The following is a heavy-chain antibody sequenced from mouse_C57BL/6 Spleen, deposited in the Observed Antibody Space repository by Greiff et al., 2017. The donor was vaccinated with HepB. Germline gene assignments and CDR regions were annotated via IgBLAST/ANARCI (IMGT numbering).Heavy chain of an antibody. V-gene: IGHV1-82*01. CDR3: ARGGFYDGYPHFDV. CDR2: IYPGDGDT. D-gene: IGHD2-3*01. CDR1: GYAFSSSW. Sequence: QVQLQQSGPELVKPGASVKISCKASGYAFSSSWMNWVKQRPGKGLEWIGRIYPGDGDTNYNGKFKGKATLTADKSSSTAYMQLSSLTSEDSAVYFCARGGFYDGYPHFDVWGTGTTVTVSS. J-gene: IGHJ1*03.